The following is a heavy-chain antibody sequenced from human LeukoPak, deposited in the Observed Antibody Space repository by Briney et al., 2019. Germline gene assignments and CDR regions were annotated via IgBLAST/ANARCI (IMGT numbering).Heavy chain of an antibody. D-gene: IGHD4/OR15-4a*01. Sequence: GGSLRLSCVAPGFTFSSNAMTWVRQAPGKGLECVSAITAAGDTTFYADAVKGRFTISRDNSKNTLYLQMNSLRAEDTAVYYCARRAGAYSHPYDYWGQGTLVTVSS. CDR1: GFTFSSNA. V-gene: IGHV3-23*01. J-gene: IGHJ4*02. CDR2: ITAAGDTT. CDR3: ARRAGAYSHPYDY.